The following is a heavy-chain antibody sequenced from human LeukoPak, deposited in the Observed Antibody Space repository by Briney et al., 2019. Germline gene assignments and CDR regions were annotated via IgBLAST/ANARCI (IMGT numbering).Heavy chain of an antibody. D-gene: IGHD6-19*01. V-gene: IGHV1-18*01. J-gene: IGHJ3*02. CDR3: ARVVYSSGWYGGDAFDI. CDR1: GYTFTSYG. CDR2: ISAYNGNT. Sequence: ASVKVSCKASGYTFTSYGISWVRQAPGPGLEWLGLISAYNGNTNYAQKLQGRVTMTIDTSTSTAYMELRRLRSDDTAVYYCARVVYSSGWYGGDAFDIWGQGTMVTVSS.